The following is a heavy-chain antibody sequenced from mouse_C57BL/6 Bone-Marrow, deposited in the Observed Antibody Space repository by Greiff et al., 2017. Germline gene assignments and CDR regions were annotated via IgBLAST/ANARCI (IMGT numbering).Heavy chain of an antibody. V-gene: IGHV1-26*01. CDR2: IIPNNGGP. CDR1: GYTFTDYY. Sequence: EVQLQQSGPELVKPGASVKISCKASGYTFTDYYMNWVKQSHGKSLEWIGDIIPNNGGPRYYQKFNGKATFTVDKYCSTAYMGLRSLTTEDSAIYYCARGNSPYYYGSSYIWFAYWGQGTLVTDTA. CDR3: ARGNSPYYYGSSYIWFAY. J-gene: IGHJ3*01. D-gene: IGHD1-1*01.